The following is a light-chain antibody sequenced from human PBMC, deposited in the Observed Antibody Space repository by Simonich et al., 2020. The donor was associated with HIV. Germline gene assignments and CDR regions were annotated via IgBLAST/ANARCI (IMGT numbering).Light chain of an antibody. CDR3: QQYNRYWT. Sequence: IQMTQSPSTLSASVGDRNTITCRASENISKRLAWYQQKPGKAPKLLIYKASSLESGVPSRFSGSGSGTEFTLTISSLQPDDFATYYCQQYNRYWTFGQGTKVEIK. CDR2: KAS. V-gene: IGKV1-5*03. CDR1: ENISKR. J-gene: IGKJ1*01.